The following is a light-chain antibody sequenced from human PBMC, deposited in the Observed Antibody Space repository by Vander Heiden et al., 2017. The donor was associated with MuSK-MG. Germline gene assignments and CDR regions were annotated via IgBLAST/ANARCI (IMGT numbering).Light chain of an antibody. Sequence: QTVVTQEPSFSVSPGGTVTLTCGLSSGSVSTTYYPSWYQQTPGQAPRMLIDNTNTRSSGVPDRFSGSILGNKAALTITGAQADDESDYYCGLYMGSGIWVFGGGTKLTVL. CDR1: SGSVSTTYY. V-gene: IGLV8-61*01. CDR3: GLYMGSGIWV. CDR2: NTN. J-gene: IGLJ3*02.